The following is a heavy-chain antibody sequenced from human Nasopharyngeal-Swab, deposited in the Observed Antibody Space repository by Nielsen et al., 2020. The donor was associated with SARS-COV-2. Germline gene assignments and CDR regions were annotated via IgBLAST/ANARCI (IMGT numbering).Heavy chain of an antibody. J-gene: IGHJ4*02. V-gene: IGHV6-1*01. D-gene: IGHD1-14*01. CDR2: TYYRSKWYF. CDR1: GDSVSSNSAA. CDR3: ARIAQAAEPH. Sequence: SQTLSLTCAISGDSVSSNSAAWSWIRQSPSRGLEWLGRTYYRSKWYFNYGTSVKGRITINPDTSNQFSLQLSSVTPEDTAVYYCARIAQAAEPHWGQGTLVTVSS.